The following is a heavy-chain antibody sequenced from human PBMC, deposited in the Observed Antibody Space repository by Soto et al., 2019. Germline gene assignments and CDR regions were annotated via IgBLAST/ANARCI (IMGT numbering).Heavy chain of an antibody. D-gene: IGHD1-1*01. CDR2: ISERGDST. Sequence: PGGSLRLSCEACGFTFSVYAMRWVRPAPGKGLEWVSTISERGDSTYYADSVKGRFTISRDNSKNTLYLQMNSLRADDTAIYYCAYRTGFDYWGQGTLVTVSS. CDR1: GFTFSVYA. J-gene: IGHJ4*02. V-gene: IGHV3-23*01. CDR3: AYRTGFDY.